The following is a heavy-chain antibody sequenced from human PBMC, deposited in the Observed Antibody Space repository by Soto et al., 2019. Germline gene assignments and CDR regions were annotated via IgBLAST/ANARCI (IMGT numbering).Heavy chain of an antibody. CDR3: ARQKDFYYDSSATPA. CDR1: GYSLTSYW. Sequence: GESLKISCKGSGYSLTSYWIGWVRQMPGKGLEWMGIIYPGDSDTRYSPSFQGQVTISADKSISTAYLQWSSLKASDTAMYYCARQKDFYYDSSATPAWGQGTMVTVSS. J-gene: IGHJ3*01. CDR2: IYPGDSDT. V-gene: IGHV5-51*01. D-gene: IGHD3-22*01.